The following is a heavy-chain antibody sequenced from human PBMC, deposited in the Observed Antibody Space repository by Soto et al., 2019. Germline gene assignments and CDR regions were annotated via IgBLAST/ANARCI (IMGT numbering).Heavy chain of an antibody. CDR1: GGSISSSSYY. V-gene: IGHV4-39*01. CDR2: IYYSGST. CDR3: ARLIREYCGGDCYTPPDY. J-gene: IGHJ4*02. Sequence: QLQLQESGPGLVKPSETLSLTCTVSGGSISSSSYYWGWIRQPPGKGLEWIGGIYYSGSTYYNPSLKRRVTISVDTSKNQFSLKLSSVTAADTAVYYCARLIREYCGGDCYTPPDYWGQGTLVTVSS. D-gene: IGHD2-21*02.